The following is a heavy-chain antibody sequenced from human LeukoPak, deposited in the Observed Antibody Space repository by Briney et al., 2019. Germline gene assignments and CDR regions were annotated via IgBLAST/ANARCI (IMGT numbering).Heavy chain of an antibody. V-gene: IGHV3-66*01. CDR2: IYSGGST. J-gene: IGHJ4*02. Sequence: PGGSLRLSCAASGFTVSRNYMSWVRQALGKGLEWVSVIYSGGSTYYADSVKGRFTISRDNSKNTLYLQMNSLRAEDTAVYYCARDSRGFYDSSGYYSHWGQGTLVTVSS. CDR1: GFTVSRNY. D-gene: IGHD3-22*01. CDR3: ARDSRGFYDSSGYYSH.